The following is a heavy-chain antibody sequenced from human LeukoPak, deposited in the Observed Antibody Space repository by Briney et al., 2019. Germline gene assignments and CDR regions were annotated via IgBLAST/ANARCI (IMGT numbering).Heavy chain of an antibody. CDR2: IYHSGST. CDR3: ARDRVAARWFDP. CDR1: GGSISSGGYS. J-gene: IGHJ5*02. D-gene: IGHD6-6*01. V-gene: IGHV4-30-2*01. Sequence: SQTLSLTCAVSGGSISSGGYSWSWIRQPPGKGLEWIGYIYHSGSTYYNPSFKSRVTISVDRSKNQFSLKLSSVTAADTAVYYCARDRVAARWFDPWGQGTLVTVSS.